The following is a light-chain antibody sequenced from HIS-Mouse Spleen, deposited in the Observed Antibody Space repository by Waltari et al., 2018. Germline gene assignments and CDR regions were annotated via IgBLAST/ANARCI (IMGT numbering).Light chain of an antibody. CDR1: SLRSYY. CDR3: NSRDSSGNHLEWV. J-gene: IGLJ3*02. Sequence: SSELTQDPAVSVALGQTVRITCQGDSLRSYYASWYQQKPGQAPVLVIYGKNNRPSGIPDRVSGSSSGNTASLTITGAQAEDEADYYCNSRDSSGNHLEWVFGGGTKLTVL. V-gene: IGLV3-19*01. CDR2: GKN.